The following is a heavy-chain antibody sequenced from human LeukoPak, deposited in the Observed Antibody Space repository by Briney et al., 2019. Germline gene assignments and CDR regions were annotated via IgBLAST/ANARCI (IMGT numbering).Heavy chain of an antibody. CDR1: GDSISSGDYY. CDR2: MYYSGST. J-gene: IGHJ5*02. V-gene: IGHV4-30-4*01. CDR3: ARIGDGYNLWFDP. Sequence: SETLSLTCTVSGDSISSGDYYWSWIRQPPGKGLEWIAYMYYSGSTYYNPSLKSRVTMSADTSKNQLSLKLSSVTAADTAVYYCARIGDGYNLWFDPWGQGTLVTVSS. D-gene: IGHD5-24*01.